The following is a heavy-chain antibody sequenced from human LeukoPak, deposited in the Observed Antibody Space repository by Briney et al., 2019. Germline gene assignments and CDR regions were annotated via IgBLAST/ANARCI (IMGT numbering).Heavy chain of an antibody. J-gene: IGHJ4*02. Sequence: GGSLRLSCAASGFTFSSYGMSWVRQAPGKGLEWVSAISGSGGSTYYADSVKGRFTISRDNSKNTLYLQMNSLRAEDTAVYYCAKPLSPRLVPFDYWGQGTLVTVSS. CDR1: GFTFSSYG. CDR2: ISGSGGST. D-gene: IGHD3-9*01. V-gene: IGHV3-23*01. CDR3: AKPLSPRLVPFDY.